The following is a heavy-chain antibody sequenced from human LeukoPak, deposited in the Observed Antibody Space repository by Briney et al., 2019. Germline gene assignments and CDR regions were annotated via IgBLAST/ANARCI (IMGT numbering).Heavy chain of an antibody. D-gene: IGHD2-2*01. J-gene: IGHJ4*02. Sequence: PGGSLRLSCAASGFTVSSKYMSWVRQAPGKGLEWVSVIYSGSTTFYADSVKGRFSISRDNSKNTLYLQMNSLRAEDTAVYYCARLRGYCSSNSCYPLGYWGQTTMVTVSS. CDR3: ARLRGYCSSNSCYPLGY. V-gene: IGHV3-53*01. CDR1: GFTVSSKY. CDR2: IYSGSTT.